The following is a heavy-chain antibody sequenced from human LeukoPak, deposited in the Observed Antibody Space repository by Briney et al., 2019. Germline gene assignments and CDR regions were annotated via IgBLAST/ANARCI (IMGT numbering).Heavy chain of an antibody. Sequence: GGSLRLSCAASGFTFRNYGMAWVRQAPGKGLEWVSSIISGGTTTYYADSVKGRFIISRDNSRYTVSLQMNYLRVEDTGRYFCAKEACKTTCYEPPYSSYMDVWGKGTTVTISS. J-gene: IGHJ6*03. V-gene: IGHV3-23*01. CDR3: AKEACKTTCYEPPYSSYMDV. D-gene: IGHD2-21*01. CDR2: IISGGTTT. CDR1: GFTFRNYG.